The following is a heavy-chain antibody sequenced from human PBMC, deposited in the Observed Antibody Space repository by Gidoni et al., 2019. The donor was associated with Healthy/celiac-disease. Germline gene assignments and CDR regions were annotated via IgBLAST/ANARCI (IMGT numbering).Heavy chain of an antibody. V-gene: IGHV1-69*01. Sequence: QVQLVQSGAAVQKPGSSVKVSCKASAGTFSTYGIRWVRQAPGPGLEWVGGIVPVFGTGDYAQKFQGRVTITADESTSTAYMELSNLRSEDTAVYYCARKGERWDVLEKFYFGVDVWGQGTTVTVSS. CDR1: AGTFSTYG. CDR3: ARKGERWDVLEKFYFGVDV. CDR2: IVPVFGTG. D-gene: IGHD3-10*01. J-gene: IGHJ6*02.